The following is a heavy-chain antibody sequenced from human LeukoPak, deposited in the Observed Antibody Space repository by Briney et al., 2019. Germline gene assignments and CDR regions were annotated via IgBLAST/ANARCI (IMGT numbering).Heavy chain of an antibody. CDR2: IYSGGST. J-gene: IGHJ4*02. Sequence: GGSLRLSCAASGFTVSSNYMSWVRQAPGKGLEWVSGIYSGGSTYYADSVKGRFTISRDNSKNTLYLQMNSLRAEDTAVYYCARAKKSGWYDEAFDYWGQGTLVTVSS. CDR3: ARAKKSGWYDEAFDY. CDR1: GFTVSSNY. D-gene: IGHD6-19*01. V-gene: IGHV3-53*01.